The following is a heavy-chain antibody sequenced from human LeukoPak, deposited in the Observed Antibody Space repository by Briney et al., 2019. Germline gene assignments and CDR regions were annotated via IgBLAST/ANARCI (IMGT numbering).Heavy chain of an antibody. CDR2: IYYSGST. CDR1: GGSISSGGYY. CDR3: AGGIVVVAATPFALDI. V-gene: IGHV4-31*03. Sequence: SETLSLTCTVSGGSISSGGYYWSWIRQHPGKGLEWIGYIYYSGSTYYNPSLKSRVTISVDTSKNQFSLKLSSVTAADTAVYYCAGGIVVVAATPFALDIWGQGTMVTVSS. D-gene: IGHD2-15*01. J-gene: IGHJ3*02.